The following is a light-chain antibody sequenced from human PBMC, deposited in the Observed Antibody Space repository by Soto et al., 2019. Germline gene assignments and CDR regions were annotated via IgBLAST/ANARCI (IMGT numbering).Light chain of an antibody. CDR2: KIS. V-gene: IGKV2-24*01. J-gene: IGKJ1*01. Sequence: EIVMTQTPLLSLVTVGQPAPISCRSSQSLVHRIGNTYLSCLQQRPGQPPRLLIYKISNRFSGVPDRFSGSGAGTDFTLKISRVEADDVGVYYCMQGTQLPWTFGQGTKVEI. CDR1: QSLVHRIGNTY. CDR3: MQGTQLPWT.